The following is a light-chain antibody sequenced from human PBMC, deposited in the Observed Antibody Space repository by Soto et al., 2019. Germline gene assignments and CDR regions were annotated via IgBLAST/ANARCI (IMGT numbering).Light chain of an antibody. J-gene: IGKJ1*01. CDR2: DAS. CDR1: QDITNY. Sequence: DIQMTQSPSSLSASVGDRVTITCQASQDITNYLNWYQQKPGTAPKVLIYDASNLETGVPSRFSGSGLGTDFTFTISSLQPEDVATYYCQKYNSAPPWTFGQGTKVDIK. V-gene: IGKV1-33*01. CDR3: QKYNSAPPWT.